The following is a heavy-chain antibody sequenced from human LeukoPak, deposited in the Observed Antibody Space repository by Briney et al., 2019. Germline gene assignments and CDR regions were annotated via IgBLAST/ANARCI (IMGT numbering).Heavy chain of an antibody. CDR3: ARVSNDFWSGYYPGY. Sequence: GRSLRLSCAASGFSFSSYWMTWVRQAPGKGLEWVASIKQDGSEQFYVDSVKGRFTISRDNAKNSLYLQMNSLRVEDTAVYYCARVSNDFWSGYYPGYWGQGTLVTVSS. D-gene: IGHD3-3*01. V-gene: IGHV3-7*04. CDR1: GFSFSSYW. J-gene: IGHJ4*02. CDR2: IKQDGSEQ.